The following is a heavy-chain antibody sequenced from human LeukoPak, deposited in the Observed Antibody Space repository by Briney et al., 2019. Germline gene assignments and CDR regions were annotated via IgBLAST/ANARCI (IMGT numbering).Heavy chain of an antibody. D-gene: IGHD3-10*01. J-gene: IGHJ4*02. CDR1: GFTFSSYS. Sequence: GGSLRLSCAASGFTFSSYSMNWVRQASGKGLEWVGRIRSKANSYATAYAASVKGRFTISRDDSKNTAYLQMNSLKTEDTAVYYCTRHGYYGSGSPFDYWGQGTLVTVSS. V-gene: IGHV3-73*01. CDR3: TRHGYYGSGSPFDY. CDR2: IRSKANSYAT.